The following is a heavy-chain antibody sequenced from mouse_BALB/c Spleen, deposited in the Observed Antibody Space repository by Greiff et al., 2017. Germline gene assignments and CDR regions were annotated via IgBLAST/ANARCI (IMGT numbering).Heavy chain of an antibody. CDR1: GCTFTDYA. CDR2: ISTYYGDA. CDR3: AREGGNYIWFAY. V-gene: IGHV1S137*01. Sequence: QVQLQQSGAELVRPGVSVKISCTGSGCTFTDYAMHWVKQSHAKSLEWIGVISTYYGDASYNQKFKGKATMTVDKSSSTAYMELARLTSEDSAIYYCAREGGNYIWFAYWGQGTLVTVSA. D-gene: IGHD2-1*01. J-gene: IGHJ3*01.